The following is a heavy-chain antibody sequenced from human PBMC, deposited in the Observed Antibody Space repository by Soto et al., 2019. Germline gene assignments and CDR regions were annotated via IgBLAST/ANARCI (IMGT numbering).Heavy chain of an antibody. CDR1: GYTFTSYY. J-gene: IGHJ4*02. CDR2: INPSGGST. V-gene: IGHV1-46*01. D-gene: IGHD5-12*01. Sequence: QVQLVQSGAEVKKPGASVKVSCKASGYTFTSYYMHWVRQAPGQGLEWMGIINPSGGSTSYAQKSRGRVTRTRDPSTTTVYMELGSRRSEDTAVYYCARDATRGNIVATETRHYFDYWGQGTLVTVSS. CDR3: ARDATRGNIVATETRHYFDY.